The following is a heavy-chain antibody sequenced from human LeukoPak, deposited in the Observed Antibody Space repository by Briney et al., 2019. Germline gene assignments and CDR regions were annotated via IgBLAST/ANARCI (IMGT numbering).Heavy chain of an antibody. CDR3: ATDPSGREYYS. Sequence: GGSLRLFCAASGFTFSNYWMHWVRQAPGKGLVWVSRINSDGSSISYADSVKGRFTISRDNAKNTLYLQMNSLRAEDTAVYYCATDPSGREYYSWGQGTLVTVSS. CDR2: INSDGSSI. V-gene: IGHV3-74*01. CDR1: GFTFSNYW. D-gene: IGHD3-10*01. J-gene: IGHJ4*02.